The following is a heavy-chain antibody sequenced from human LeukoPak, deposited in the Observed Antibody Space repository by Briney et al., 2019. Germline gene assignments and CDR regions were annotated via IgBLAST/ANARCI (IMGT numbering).Heavy chain of an antibody. CDR2: ISTGGGT. D-gene: IGHD3-22*01. CDR1: GASISSSY. CDR3: ARDQTYYVSSGYYYVTYFHH. Sequence: PSETLSLTCTVSGASISSSYCTWIRQPAGEGLEWIGRISTGGGTTYNPSFKSRVTMSVDASKNQFSLNLTSVTAADTAVYYCARDQTYYVSSGYYYVTYFHHWGQGILVTVSS. V-gene: IGHV4-4*07. J-gene: IGHJ1*01.